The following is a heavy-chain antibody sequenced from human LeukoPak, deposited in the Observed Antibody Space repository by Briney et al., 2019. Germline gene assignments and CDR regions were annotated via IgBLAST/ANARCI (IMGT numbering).Heavy chain of an antibody. D-gene: IGHD4-17*01. CDR3: AREVATVTSYYYYYMDV. Sequence: SETLSLTCTVSGGSISSYYWSWIRQPPGKGLEWIGYIYYSGSTNYNPSLKSRVTISVDTSKNQFSLKLSSVTAADTAVYYCAREVATVTSYYYYYMDVWGKGTTVTISS. V-gene: IGHV4-59*01. J-gene: IGHJ6*03. CDR2: IYYSGST. CDR1: GGSISSYY.